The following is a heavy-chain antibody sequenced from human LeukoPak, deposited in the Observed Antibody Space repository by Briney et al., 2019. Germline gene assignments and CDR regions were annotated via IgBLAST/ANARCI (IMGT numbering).Heavy chain of an antibody. D-gene: IGHD1-26*01. V-gene: IGHV3-30-3*01. CDR1: GFTFSSYA. Sequence: GGSLRLSCAASGFTFSSYAMHWVRQAPGKGLEWVAVISYDGSNKYYADSVKGRFTISRDNSKNTLYLQMNSLRAEDTAVYYCAGESWGPGVGERLASGFGIWGQGTMVTVSS. CDR3: AGESWGPGVGERLASGFGI. J-gene: IGHJ3*02. CDR2: ISYDGSNK.